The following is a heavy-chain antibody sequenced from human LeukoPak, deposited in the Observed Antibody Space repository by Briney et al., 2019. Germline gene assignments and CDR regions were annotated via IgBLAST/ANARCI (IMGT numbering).Heavy chain of an antibody. D-gene: IGHD3-3*01. Sequence: SGGSLRLSCAASGFTFSSYWMTWVRQAPGKGLEWVANIKTDGSQKYYVDSVKGRFNISRDNAKNSLYLQMNSLRVDDTATYYCARGLLEWLRLETYYFDYWGQGSQVTVSS. J-gene: IGHJ4*02. V-gene: IGHV3-7*01. CDR1: GFTFSSYW. CDR2: IKTDGSQK. CDR3: ARGLLEWLRLETYYFDY.